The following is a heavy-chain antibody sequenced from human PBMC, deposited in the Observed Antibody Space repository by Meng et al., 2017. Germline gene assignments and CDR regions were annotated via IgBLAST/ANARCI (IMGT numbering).Heavy chain of an antibody. V-gene: IGHV1-69*06. CDR3: ARDRHRYSYGYGYYFDY. CDR1: GGTFSSYA. D-gene: IGHD5-18*01. CDR2: IIPIFGTA. J-gene: IGHJ4*02. Sequence: SVKVSCKASGGTFSSYAISWVRQAPGQGLEWMGGIIPIFGTANYAQKFQGRVTITADKSTSTAYMELSSLRSEDTAVYYCARDRHRYSYGYGYYFDYWGQGTLVTVSS.